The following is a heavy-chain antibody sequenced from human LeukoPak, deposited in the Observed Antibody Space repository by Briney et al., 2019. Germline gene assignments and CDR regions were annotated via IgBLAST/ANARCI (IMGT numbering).Heavy chain of an antibody. CDR3: ARVPFKNILTGSGWFDP. J-gene: IGHJ5*02. V-gene: IGHV3-23*01. D-gene: IGHD3-9*01. Sequence: PGGSLRLSCAASGFTFSSYAMSWVRQAPGKGLEWVSAISGSGGSTYYADSVKGRFTISRDNSKNTLYLQMNSLRAEDTAVYYCARVPFKNILTGSGWFDPWGQGTLVTVSS. CDR2: ISGSGGST. CDR1: GFTFSSYA.